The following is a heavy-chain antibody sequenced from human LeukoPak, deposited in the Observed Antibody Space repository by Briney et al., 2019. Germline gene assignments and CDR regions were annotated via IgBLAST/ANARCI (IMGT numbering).Heavy chain of an antibody. J-gene: IGHJ4*02. Sequence: SQTLSLTCTVSGGSISSGDYYWSWIRQPPGKGLEWIVYIYYSGTTYYNPSLKSRVTMSVDTSKNQFSLNLNSVTAADTAVYYCARKRYDDPYFFDYWGQGTLVTVSS. CDR3: ARKRYDDPYFFDY. D-gene: IGHD3-3*01. V-gene: IGHV4-30-4*01. CDR1: GGSISSGDYY. CDR2: IYYSGTT.